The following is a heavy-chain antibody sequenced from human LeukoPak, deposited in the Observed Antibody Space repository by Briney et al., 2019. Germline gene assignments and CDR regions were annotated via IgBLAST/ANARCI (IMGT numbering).Heavy chain of an antibody. CDR3: ARGREIYTYYNGSGSFDY. CDR1: GGSISSNNW. Sequence: PSGTLSLTCAVSGGSISSNNWWSWVRQPPGKGLEWIGEIYHSGSTNYNPSLKSRVTISVDKSKNQFSLKLSSVTAADTAVYYCARGREIYTYYNGSGSFDYWGQGTLVTVSS. CDR2: IYHSGST. D-gene: IGHD3-10*01. V-gene: IGHV4-4*02. J-gene: IGHJ4*02.